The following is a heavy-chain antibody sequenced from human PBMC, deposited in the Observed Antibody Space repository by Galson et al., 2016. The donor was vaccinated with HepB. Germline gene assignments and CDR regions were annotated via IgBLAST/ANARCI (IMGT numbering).Heavy chain of an antibody. Sequence: LRLSCAASGFTLNDHAMSWVRQATGTGLEWVSGISGSSGITFYADSVEGRFIISRDTSKNILYLHMNSLRVEDTAMYFCARSFGRTSSLFVDSWGRGTLVTVSS. CDR1: GFTLNDHA. CDR3: ARSFGRTSSLFVDS. D-gene: IGHD3-3*01. J-gene: IGHJ4*02. CDR2: ISGSSGIT. V-gene: IGHV3-23*01.